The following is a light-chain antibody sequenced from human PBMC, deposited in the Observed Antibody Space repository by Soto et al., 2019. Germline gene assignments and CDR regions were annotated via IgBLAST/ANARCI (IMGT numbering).Light chain of an antibody. CDR3: QQYVNWPWT. J-gene: IGKJ1*01. V-gene: IGKV3-15*01. CDR2: GAS. CDR1: QSISDT. Sequence: MRQAGDTRSFWWGRRGTHTCMASQSISDTLAWYQQKPGQAPRLLIYGASRRATGFPARFSGSGSGTDFTLTICSLQSEAFAVYYCQQYVNWPWTFGQGTKVDIK.